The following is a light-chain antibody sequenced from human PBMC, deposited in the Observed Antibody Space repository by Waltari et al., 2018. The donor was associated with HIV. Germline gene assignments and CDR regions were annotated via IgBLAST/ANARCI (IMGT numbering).Light chain of an antibody. V-gene: IGLV3-25*03. CDR1: ALPKQY. CDR3: QSADRSGSWV. CDR2: KDS. J-gene: IGLJ3*02. Sequence: SYELTQPPSVSVSPGQPARITCSGDALPKQYAYWYHQKSGQAPVLVIYKDSERPSGIPERFSGSSSGTTVTLTISGVQPEDEADYYCQSADRSGSWVFGGGTKLTVL.